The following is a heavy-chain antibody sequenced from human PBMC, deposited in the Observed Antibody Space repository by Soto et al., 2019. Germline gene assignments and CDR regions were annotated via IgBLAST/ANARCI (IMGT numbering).Heavy chain of an antibody. J-gene: IGHJ5*01. CDR3: ARARHLDILTGYFPLDP. CDR1: GFTFSNCG. D-gene: IGHD3-9*01. CDR2: MSYVGSSE. Sequence: SLGLSCAVSGFTFSNCGMHWVRQAAGKWLEWVSHMSYVGSSEYYADSVKGRFTISRDDSKKTLYLEMNRLRDDDTAVYYCARARHLDILTGYFPLDPWGQGTLVTVSS. V-gene: IGHV3-30*03.